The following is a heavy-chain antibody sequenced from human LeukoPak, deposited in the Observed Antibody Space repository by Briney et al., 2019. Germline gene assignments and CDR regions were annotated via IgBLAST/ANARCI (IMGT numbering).Heavy chain of an antibody. D-gene: IGHD3-22*01. CDR3: ARGVYHDSSGYYETPFDY. V-gene: IGHV4-34*01. J-gene: IGHJ4*02. Sequence: SETLSLTCAVYGGSFSGYYWSWIRQPPGKGLEWIGEINHSGSTNYNPSLKSRVTISVDTSKNQFSLKPSSVTAADTAVYYCARGVYHDSSGYYETPFDYWGQGTLVTVSS. CDR1: GGSFSGYY. CDR2: INHSGST.